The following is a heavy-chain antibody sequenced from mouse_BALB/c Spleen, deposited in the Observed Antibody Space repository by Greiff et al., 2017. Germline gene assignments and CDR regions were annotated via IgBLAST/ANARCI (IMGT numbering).Heavy chain of an antibody. J-gene: IGHJ2*01. CDR1: GFTFSSYT. D-gene: IGHD2-4*01. Sequence: EVMLVESGGGLVQPGGSLKLSCAASGFTFSSYTMSWVRQTPEKRLEWVASISSGGSTYYPDSVKGRFTISRDNARNILYLQMSSLRSEDTAMYYCARGWLDYDYDNFDYWGQGTTLTVSS. CDR2: ISSGGST. CDR3: ARGWLDYDYDNFDY. V-gene: IGHV5-6-5*01.